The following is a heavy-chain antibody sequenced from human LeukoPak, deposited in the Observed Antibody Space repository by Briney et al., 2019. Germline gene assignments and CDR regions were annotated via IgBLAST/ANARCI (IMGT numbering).Heavy chain of an antibody. CDR3: ARLISGSSGYYHYYYYYYYMDV. J-gene: IGHJ6*03. V-gene: IGHV4-38-2*01. D-gene: IGHD3-22*01. CDR2: IYHSGST. Sequence: SETLSLTCAVSGYSISSGYYWGWIRQPPGEGLEWIGSIYHSGSTYYNPSLKSRVTISVDTSKNQFSLKLSSVTAADTAVYYCARLISGSSGYYHYYYYYYYMDVWGKGTTVTVSS. CDR1: GYSISSGYY.